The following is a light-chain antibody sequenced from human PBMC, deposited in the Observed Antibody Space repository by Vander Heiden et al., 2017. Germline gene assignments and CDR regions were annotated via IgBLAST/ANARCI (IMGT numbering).Light chain of an antibody. CDR2: GAS. CDR1: QSVTNNF. CDR3: QHYESSPPTYT. V-gene: IGKV3-20*01. Sequence: EILLTQSPSTLSLSPGERATLSCRASQSVTNNFLAWYQQKPGQALRLLIYGASSRATGIPDRFSGSGSGTDFTLTISRLEPEDFAVYYCQHYESSPPTYTFGQGTKVEIK. J-gene: IGKJ2*01.